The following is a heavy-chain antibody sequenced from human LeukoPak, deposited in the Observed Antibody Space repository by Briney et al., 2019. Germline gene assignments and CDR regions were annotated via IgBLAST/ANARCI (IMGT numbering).Heavy chain of an antibody. V-gene: IGHV3-23*01. J-gene: IGHJ5*02. CDR2: ISGSGANT. D-gene: IGHD3-22*01. CDR3: ARGLVDVHDSSGYYSNWFDP. Sequence: GGSLRLSCAASGFTFTSYAMTWVRQAPGKGLEWVSAISGSGANTYYADSVKGRFTISRDNSKNTLYVQMNSLRVEDTAVYYCARGLVDVHDSSGYYSNWFDPWGQGTLFTVSS. CDR1: GFTFTSYA.